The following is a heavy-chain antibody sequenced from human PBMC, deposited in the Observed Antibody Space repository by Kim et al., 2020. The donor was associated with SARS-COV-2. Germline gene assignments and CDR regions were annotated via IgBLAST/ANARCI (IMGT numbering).Heavy chain of an antibody. CDR3: ARGKVPHCWFYP. D-gene: IGHD1-1*01. CDR1: GFTVSSYW. J-gene: IGHJ5*02. Sequence: GGSLRLSCAASGFTVSSYWMHWVRHAPGKGLIWVSRISDDGTSTYYADSVKGRFTISRDSATNTLFLQMNILRVEDTGVYFCARGKVPHCWFYPWAQGPL. CDR2: ISDDGTST. V-gene: IGHV3-74*01.